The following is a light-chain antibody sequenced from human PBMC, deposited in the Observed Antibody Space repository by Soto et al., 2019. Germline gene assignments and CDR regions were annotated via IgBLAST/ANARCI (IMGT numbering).Light chain of an antibody. CDR2: VAS. Sequence: EILLTQSPGTLSWSPGERATLSCRASKSVSRNYLAWYKQKPGHAPRLLIYVASSRATGIPDSLSGSGSGTDFTLTISRLEPDDFAVYYCQQYGSPRTFGHGTKVDIK. CDR1: KSVSRNY. CDR3: QQYGSPRT. V-gene: IGKV3-20*01. J-gene: IGKJ1*01.